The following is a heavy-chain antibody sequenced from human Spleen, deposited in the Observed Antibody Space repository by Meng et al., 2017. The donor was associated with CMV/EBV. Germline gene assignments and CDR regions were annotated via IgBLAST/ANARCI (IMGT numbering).Heavy chain of an antibody. J-gene: IGHJ6*02. CDR1: GFTFSTYD. D-gene: IGHD6-13*01. CDR3: ARDHSSPYYYYGMDV. CDR2: ISSSSTDI. V-gene: IGHV3-21*01. Sequence: GGSLRLSCVASGFTFSTYDMNWVRQAPGKGLEWVSSISSSSTDIYYTDSVKGRFTISRDNAKNSLYLQMNSLRAEDTAVYYCARDHSSPYYYYGMDVWGQGTTVTVS.